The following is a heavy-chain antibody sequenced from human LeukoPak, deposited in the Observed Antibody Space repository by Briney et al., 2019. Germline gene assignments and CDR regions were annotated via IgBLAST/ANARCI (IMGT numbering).Heavy chain of an antibody. V-gene: IGHV3-30*03. CDR3: ALNSGSGSYYHFDY. CDR2: ISYDGSNK. J-gene: IGHJ4*02. CDR1: GFTFSSYG. D-gene: IGHD1-26*01. Sequence: GGSLRLSCAASGFTFSSYGMHWVRQAPGKGLEWVAVISYDGSNKYYADSVKGRFTISRDNSKNTLYLQMNSLRAEDTAVYYCALNSGSGSYYHFDYWGQGTLVTVSS.